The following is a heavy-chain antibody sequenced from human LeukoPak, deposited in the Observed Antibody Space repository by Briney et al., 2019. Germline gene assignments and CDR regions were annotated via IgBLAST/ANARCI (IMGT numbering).Heavy chain of an antibody. CDR1: GGSINSSSYY. CDR2: IYYSGST. Sequence: SETLSLTCTVSGGSINSSSYYWAWIRQPPGKGLEWIGSIYYSGSTYYNSSLKSRVTISVDTSKNQLSLELSSVTAADTAVYSCARHGWLGVGGWYWGQGTLVTVSS. D-gene: IGHD6-19*01. V-gene: IGHV4-39*01. CDR3: ARHGWLGVGGWY. J-gene: IGHJ4*02.